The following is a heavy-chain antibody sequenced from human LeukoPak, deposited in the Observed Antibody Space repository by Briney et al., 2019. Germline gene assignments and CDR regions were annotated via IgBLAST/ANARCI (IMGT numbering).Heavy chain of an antibody. CDR3: ARMVITATGIKFDP. D-gene: IGHD6-13*01. Sequence: ASVKVSCKASGYAFINYDINWVRQATGQGLEWMGWVNPDSGNTVYAQKFQGRVTMTRNTSESTAYMELRTLKSEDTAVYYCARMVITATGIKFDPWGQGTLVTVSS. CDR2: VNPDSGNT. J-gene: IGHJ5*02. V-gene: IGHV1-8*01. CDR1: GYAFINYD.